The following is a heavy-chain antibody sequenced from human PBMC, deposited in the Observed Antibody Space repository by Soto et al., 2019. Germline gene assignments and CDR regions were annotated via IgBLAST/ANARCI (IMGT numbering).Heavy chain of an antibody. Sequence: QVQLVQSGAEVKKPGASVEVSCKASGYMFSTYDINWVRQAPGQGLEWMGWLNPNSGNTGYAQKFQGRVTMTRNTSINTAYMELSSLGSDDTAVYYCARDHRYNWNDEGWFDPWGQGTLVTVSS. V-gene: IGHV1-8*01. CDR3: ARDHRYNWNDEGWFDP. CDR2: LNPNSGNT. CDR1: GYMFSTYD. D-gene: IGHD1-20*01. J-gene: IGHJ5*02.